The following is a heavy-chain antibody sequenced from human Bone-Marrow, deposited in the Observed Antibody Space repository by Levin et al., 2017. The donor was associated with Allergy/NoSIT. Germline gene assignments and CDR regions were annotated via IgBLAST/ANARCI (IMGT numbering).Heavy chain of an antibody. CDR2: INHSGST. Sequence: SETLSLTCAVYGGSFSGYYWSWIRQPPGKGLEWIGEINHSGSTNYNPSLKSRVTISVDTSKNQFSLKLSSVTAADTAVYYCARGLIGGAAAGPDYFDYWGQGTLVTVSS. D-gene: IGHD6-13*01. CDR3: ARGLIGGAAAGPDYFDY. V-gene: IGHV4-34*01. J-gene: IGHJ4*02. CDR1: GGSFSGYY.